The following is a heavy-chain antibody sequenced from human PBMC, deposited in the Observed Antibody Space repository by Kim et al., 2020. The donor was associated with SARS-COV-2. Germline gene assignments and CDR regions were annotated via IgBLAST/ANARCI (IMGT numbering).Heavy chain of an antibody. J-gene: IGHJ5*02. CDR3: ARVRGIAAAGTDGFVRSWFDP. Sequence: GGSLRLSCAASGFTFSSYWMSWVRQAPGKGLEWVANIKQDGSEKYYVDSVKGRFTISRDNAKNSLYLQMNSLRAEDTAVYYCARVRGIAAAGTDGFVRSWFDPWGQGTLVTVSS. D-gene: IGHD6-13*01. CDR1: GFTFSSYW. CDR2: IKQDGSEK. V-gene: IGHV3-7*03.